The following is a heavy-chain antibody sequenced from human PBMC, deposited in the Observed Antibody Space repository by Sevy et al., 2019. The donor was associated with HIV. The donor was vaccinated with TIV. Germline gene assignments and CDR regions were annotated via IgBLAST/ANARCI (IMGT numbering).Heavy chain of an antibody. CDR1: GYTLTELS. CDR3: ATVRIYYYDSSGAFDI. Sequence: ASVKVSCKVSGYTLTELSMHWVRQAPGKGLEWMGGIDPEHGETIYAQKFQGRVTMTEDTSTDTAYMELSSLRSEDTAVYYCATVRIYYYDSSGAFDIWVQGTMVTVSS. CDR2: IDPEHGET. J-gene: IGHJ3*02. V-gene: IGHV1-24*01. D-gene: IGHD3-22*01.